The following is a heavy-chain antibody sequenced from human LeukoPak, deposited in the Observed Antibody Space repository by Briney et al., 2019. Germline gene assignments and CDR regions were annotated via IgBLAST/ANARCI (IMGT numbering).Heavy chain of an antibody. V-gene: IGHV4-39*01. D-gene: IGHD2-2*01. CDR1: GGSISSSSYY. J-gene: IGHJ6*03. Sequence: SETLSLTCTVSGGSISSSSYYWGWIRQPPGKGLEWIGSIYYSGSTYYNPSLKSRVTISVDTSKNQFSLKLSSVTAADTAVYYCARSIVVVPAAHYYMDVWGKGTTVTISS. CDR3: ARSIVVVPAAHYYMDV. CDR2: IYYSGST.